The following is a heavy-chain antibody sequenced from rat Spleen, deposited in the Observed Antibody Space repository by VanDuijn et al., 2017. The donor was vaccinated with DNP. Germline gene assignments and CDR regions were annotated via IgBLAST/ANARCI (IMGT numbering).Heavy chain of an antibody. CDR2: ISTSGGST. D-gene: IGHD1-11*01. CDR1: GFTFSNYG. CDR3: TTDFERGY. J-gene: IGHJ2*01. Sequence: EVQLVESGGGSVQPGRSLKLSCAASGFTFSNYGMAWVRQAPKKGLEWVATISTSGGSTYYRDSVEGRFTVSRDNAKSSLYLQMDSLRSEDTATYYCTTDFERGYWGQGVMVTVSS. V-gene: IGHV5-27*01.